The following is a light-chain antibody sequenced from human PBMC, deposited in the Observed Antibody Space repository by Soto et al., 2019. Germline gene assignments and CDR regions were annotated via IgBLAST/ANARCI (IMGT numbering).Light chain of an antibody. Sequence: QSALTHPPSASGSPGQSVTISCTGTSSDVGGYNYVSWYQQHPGKAPKLMIYEVSKRPSGVPDRFSGSKSGNTASLTVSGLQAEDEADYYCSSSRVFGGGTKLTVL. CDR2: EVS. CDR3: SSSRV. J-gene: IGLJ2*01. CDR1: SSDVGGYNY. V-gene: IGLV2-8*01.